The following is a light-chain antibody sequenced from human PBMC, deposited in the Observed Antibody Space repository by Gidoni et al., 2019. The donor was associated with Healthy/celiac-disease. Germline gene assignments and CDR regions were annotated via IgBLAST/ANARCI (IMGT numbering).Light chain of an antibody. V-gene: IGKV2-28*01. CDR1: QSLLHSTGYNY. J-gene: IGKJ2*01. CDR2: LGS. CDR3: MQALQTPYT. Sequence: DIVMTQSPLSLHVTPGEPASISCRSSQSLLHSTGYNYLDWYLQKPGQSPQLLIYLGSNRASGVPDMFSGMGSGTDFTLKISRVEAEDVGVYYCMQALQTPYTFGQGTKLEIK.